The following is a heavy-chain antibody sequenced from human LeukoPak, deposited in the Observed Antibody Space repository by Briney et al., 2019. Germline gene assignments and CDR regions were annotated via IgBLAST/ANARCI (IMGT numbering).Heavy chain of an antibody. CDR2: IYPDDFET. V-gene: IGHV5-51*01. D-gene: IGHD1-1*01. J-gene: IGHJ3*02. CDR3: AKLKSTGTTIDAFDI. CDR1: RYSFTKYW. Sequence: GESLKISCKGSRYSFTKYWIAWVRQMPRKGLECVGIIYPDDFETRYSPSFQGRVTISADKFINTAYLQWSSLKASDTAMYYCAKLKSTGTTIDAFDIWGQGTMVTISS.